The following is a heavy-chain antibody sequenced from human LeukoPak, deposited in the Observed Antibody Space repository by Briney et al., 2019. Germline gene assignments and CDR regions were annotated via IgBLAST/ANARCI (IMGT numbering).Heavy chain of an antibody. J-gene: IGHJ4*02. V-gene: IGHV4-39*07. CDR3: ASSIVGANNFDY. CDR2: IYYSGST. D-gene: IGHD1-26*01. Sequence: SETLSLTCTVSGGSISSSSYYWGWIRQPPGKGLEWIGSIYYSGSTYYNPSLKSRVTISVDTSKNQFSLKLSSVTAADTAVYYCASSIVGANNFDYWGQGTLVTVSS. CDR1: GGSISSSSYY.